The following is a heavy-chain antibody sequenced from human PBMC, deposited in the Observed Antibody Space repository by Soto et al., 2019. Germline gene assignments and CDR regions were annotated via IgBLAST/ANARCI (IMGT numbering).Heavy chain of an antibody. CDR3: AREPRYSSGWYQSPYYYGMDV. CDR1: GDSVSSNSAA. D-gene: IGHD6-19*01. V-gene: IGHV6-1*01. CDR2: TYYRSKWYN. J-gene: IGHJ6*02. Sequence: PSQTLSLTCAISGDSVSSNSAAWNWIRQSPSRGLEWLGRTYYRSKWYNDYAVSVKSRITINPDTSKNQFSLQLNSVTPEDTAVYYCAREPRYSSGWYQSPYYYGMDVWGQGTTVTVSS.